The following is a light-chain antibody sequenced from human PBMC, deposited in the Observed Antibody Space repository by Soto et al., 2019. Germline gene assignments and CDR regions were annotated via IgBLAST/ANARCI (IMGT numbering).Light chain of an antibody. Sequence: DNVLTQSPGTLSLSPGERATLSCRASQSVTNNYLAWYQHKPGQAPRLLIYGASSGATDIPDRFSASGSGTDFTLTISRLEPEDCAVYFCQQYGSSPITFGQGTRLEIK. CDR3: QQYGSSPIT. CDR2: GAS. V-gene: IGKV3-20*01. J-gene: IGKJ5*01. CDR1: QSVTNNY.